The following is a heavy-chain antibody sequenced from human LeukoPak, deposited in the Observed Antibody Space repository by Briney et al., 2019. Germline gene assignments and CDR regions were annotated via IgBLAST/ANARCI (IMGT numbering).Heavy chain of an antibody. CDR3: AREYYDIFAGGRVGAFDI. V-gene: IGHV3-48*04. CDR2: ISSSGSTI. J-gene: IGHJ3*02. D-gene: IGHD3-9*01. CDR1: GFTFSTYS. Sequence: PGGSLRLSCAASGFTFSTYSMHWVRQAPGKGLEWVSYISSSGSTIYYADSVKGRFTISRDNAKNSLYLQMNSLRAEDTAVYYCAREYYDIFAGGRVGAFDIWGQGTMVTVSS.